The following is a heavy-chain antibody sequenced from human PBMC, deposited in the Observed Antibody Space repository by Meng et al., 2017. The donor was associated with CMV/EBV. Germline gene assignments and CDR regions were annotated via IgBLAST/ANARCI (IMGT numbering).Heavy chain of an antibody. J-gene: IGHJ4*02. CDR1: GYRFSDPY. Sequence: PAPPGAEVRSPGASVKASCQTSGYRFSDPYMHWGRQAPGQGLEWMGWIYPNSGGTHYAQKFQDRVTMTTDTSTSTAYMELRSLRSDDTAVYYCARDRTMVRGVTGYWGQGTLVTVSS. V-gene: IGHV1-2*02. D-gene: IGHD3-10*01. CDR3: ARDRTMVRGVTGY. CDR2: IYPNSGGT.